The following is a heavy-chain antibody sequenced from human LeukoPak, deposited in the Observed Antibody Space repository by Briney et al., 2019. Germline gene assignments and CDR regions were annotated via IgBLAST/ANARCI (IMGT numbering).Heavy chain of an antibody. J-gene: IGHJ4*02. CDR3: AKGSYYDSSGSFYFDY. CDR2: ISGSGDNT. Sequence: GSLRLSCAASGFTVSSNDMSWVRQAPGKGLEWVSGISGSGDNTYYADSVKGRFTISRDNSKNTLYVQVNSLGTEDTAAYYCAKGSYYDSSGSFYFDYWGQGTLVTVSS. CDR1: GFTVSSND. V-gene: IGHV3-23*01. D-gene: IGHD3-22*01.